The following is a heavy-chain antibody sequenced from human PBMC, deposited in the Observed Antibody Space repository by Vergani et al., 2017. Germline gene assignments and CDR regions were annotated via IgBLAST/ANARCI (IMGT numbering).Heavy chain of an antibody. CDR1: GYTLNELS. D-gene: IGHD2-21*02. J-gene: IGHJ3*02. Sequence: QVQLVQSGAEVKKPGASVKVSCKVSGYTLNELSMHWVRQAPGKGLEWMGGFDPEDGETIYAQKFQGRVTMTEDTSTDTAYMELSSLRSEDTAVYYCATRAPQHIVVVTAILFAFDIWGQGTMVTV. CDR3: ATRAPQHIVVVTAILFAFDI. CDR2: FDPEDGET. V-gene: IGHV1-24*01.